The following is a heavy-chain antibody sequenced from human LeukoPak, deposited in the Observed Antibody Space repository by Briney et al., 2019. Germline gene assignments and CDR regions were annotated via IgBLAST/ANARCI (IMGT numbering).Heavy chain of an antibody. CDR3: AKGLGSGSYYGMDV. Sequence: PGRSLRLSCAASGFTFSSYGMHWVRQAPGKGLEWVAVISYDGSNKYYADSVKCRFTISRDNSKNTLYLQMNSLRAEDTAVYYCAKGLGSGSYYGMDVWGQGTTVTVSS. D-gene: IGHD3-10*01. J-gene: IGHJ6*02. V-gene: IGHV3-30*18. CDR1: GFTFSSYG. CDR2: ISYDGSNK.